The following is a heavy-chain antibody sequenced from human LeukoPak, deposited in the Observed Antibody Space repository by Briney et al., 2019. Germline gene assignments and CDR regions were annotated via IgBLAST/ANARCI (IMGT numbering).Heavy chain of an antibody. CDR2: INPSGGST. V-gene: IGHV1-46*01. CDR1: GGTFSSYA. Sequence: ASVKVSCKASGGTFSSYAISWVRQAPGQGLEWMGIINPSGGSTSYAQKFQGRVTMTRDTSTSTVYMELSSLRSEDTAVYYCARGDSNTWYPSGLHFDYWGQGTLVSVSS. J-gene: IGHJ4*02. CDR3: ARGDSNTWYPSGLHFDY. D-gene: IGHD6-13*01.